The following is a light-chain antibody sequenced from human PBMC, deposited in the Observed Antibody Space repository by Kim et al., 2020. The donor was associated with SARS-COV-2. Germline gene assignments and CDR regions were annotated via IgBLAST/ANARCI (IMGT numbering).Light chain of an antibody. Sequence: STGQTARITCSGDALTKKYAYWYQQKSGQAPVLVIYEDSKRPSGIPERFSGSSSGTMATLTISGAQVEDEADYYCYSTDSSGSHRVFGGGTQLTVL. CDR1: ALTKKY. J-gene: IGLJ3*02. V-gene: IGLV3-10*01. CDR2: EDS. CDR3: YSTDSSGSHRV.